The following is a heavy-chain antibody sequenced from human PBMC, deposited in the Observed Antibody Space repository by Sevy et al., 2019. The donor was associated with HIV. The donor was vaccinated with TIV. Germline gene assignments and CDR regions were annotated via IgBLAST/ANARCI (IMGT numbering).Heavy chain of an antibody. Sequence: GGSLRLSCAASGFTFSSYAMHWVRQAPGKGLEWVAVISYDGSNKYYAHSVKGRFTISRDNSKNTLYLQMNSLRAEDTAVYYCARGGDYYGSGSNDYWGQGTLVTVSS. CDR1: GFTFSSYA. CDR3: ARGGDYYGSGSNDY. CDR2: ISYDGSNK. J-gene: IGHJ4*02. V-gene: IGHV3-30-3*01. D-gene: IGHD3-10*01.